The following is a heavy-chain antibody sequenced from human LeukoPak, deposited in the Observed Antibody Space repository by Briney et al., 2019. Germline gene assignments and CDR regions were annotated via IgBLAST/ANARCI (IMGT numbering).Heavy chain of an antibody. Sequence: PGGSLRLSCAASGFTFDDYGMSWVRQAPGKGLEWVSGINLNGGSTGYADSVKGRFTISRDNAKNSLYLQMNSLRAEDTALYYCARDPCGIASSRLFDYWGQGTLVTVSS. J-gene: IGHJ4*02. CDR2: INLNGGST. CDR1: GFTFDDYG. D-gene: IGHD6-13*01. V-gene: IGHV3-20*04. CDR3: ARDPCGIASSRLFDY.